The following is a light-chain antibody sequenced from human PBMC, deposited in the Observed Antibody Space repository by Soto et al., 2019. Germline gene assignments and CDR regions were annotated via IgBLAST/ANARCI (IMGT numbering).Light chain of an antibody. CDR3: QTWGTGVPV. CDR2: LNSDGSH. V-gene: IGLV4-69*01. CDR1: SGQSSYA. J-gene: IGLJ2*01. Sequence: QLVLTQSPSASASIGASVKLTCTLSSGQSSYAIAWHQQQPEKGPRYLMKLNSDGSHSKGDGIPDRFSGSSSGAERYLTISSLQSEDEADYYCQTWGTGVPVFGGGTKLTVL.